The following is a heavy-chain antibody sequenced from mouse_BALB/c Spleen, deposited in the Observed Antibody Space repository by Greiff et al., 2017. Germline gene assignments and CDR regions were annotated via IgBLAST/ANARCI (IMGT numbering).Heavy chain of an antibody. Sequence: EVQLKQSGPELVKPGASVKMSCKASGYTFTSYVMHWVKQKPGQGLEWIGYINPYNDGTKYNEKFKGKATLTSDKSSSTAYMELSSLTSEDSAVYYCARGPSGKGNAMDYWGQGTSVTVSS. V-gene: IGHV1-14*01. J-gene: IGHJ4*01. D-gene: IGHD4-1*01. CDR3: ARGPSGKGNAMDY. CDR2: INPYNDGT. CDR1: GYTFTSYV.